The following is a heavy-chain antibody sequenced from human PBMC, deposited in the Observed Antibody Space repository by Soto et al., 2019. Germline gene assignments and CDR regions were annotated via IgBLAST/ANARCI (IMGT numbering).Heavy chain of an antibody. V-gene: IGHV1-69*02. CDR2: VNPILSMS. D-gene: IGHD3-10*01. J-gene: IGHJ4*02. CDR1: GDTFNFYS. Sequence: QVQLVQSGAEVKSAGSSVKVSCKASGDTFNFYSINWVRQAPGLGLEWVGRVNPILSMSNYAQRFQGRVTMTAHKSTSTAYMDLRSLRSEDTAIYYCASNYGSGYRAFDSWGQGALVTVSS. CDR3: ASNYGSGYRAFDS.